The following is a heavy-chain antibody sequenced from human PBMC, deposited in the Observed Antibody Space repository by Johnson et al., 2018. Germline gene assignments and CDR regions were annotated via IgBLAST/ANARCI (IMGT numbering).Heavy chain of an antibody. CDR3: ARGTLYSSSFAFDI. J-gene: IGHJ3*02. Sequence: QVQLVESGGGVVQXGRSLRLSCAASGFTFSSYGMHWVRQAPGKGLECVAVISYDGSNKYYADSVKGRFTISRDNSKNTLYLQMNSLRAEATAVYYCARGTLYSSSFAFDIWGQGTMVTVSS. CDR1: GFTFSSYG. D-gene: IGHD6-13*01. V-gene: IGHV3-33*05. CDR2: ISYDGSNK.